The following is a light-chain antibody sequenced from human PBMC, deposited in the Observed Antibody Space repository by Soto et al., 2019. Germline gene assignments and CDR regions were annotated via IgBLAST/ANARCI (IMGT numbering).Light chain of an antibody. V-gene: IGKV1-5*03. J-gene: IGKJ1*01. Sequence: DIQMTQSPSTLSASVEDRVTITCRASQSIGDLLAWYQQKPGEAPKLLIYKASYLESGVPSRFSGSGSGTEFTLTISSLQPEDLATYNCQHYSAFSVTFGQGTKVEIK. CDR1: QSIGDL. CDR2: KAS. CDR3: QHYSAFSVT.